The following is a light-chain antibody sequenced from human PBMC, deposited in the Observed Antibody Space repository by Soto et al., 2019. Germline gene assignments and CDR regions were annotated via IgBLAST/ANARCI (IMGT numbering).Light chain of an antibody. J-gene: IGKJ4*01. CDR2: GAS. CDR1: QNGGIN. CDR3: QPSRNWPPGRLT. V-gene: IGKV3-15*01. Sequence: EIVMTQSPATLSVSPGESATLSCRASQNGGINLVWYRQKPGQAPRLLIYGASTRATGIPARFSGSGSGTEFTLHISSLQSEDFAVYYCQPSRNWPPGRLTFGGGTKVEIK.